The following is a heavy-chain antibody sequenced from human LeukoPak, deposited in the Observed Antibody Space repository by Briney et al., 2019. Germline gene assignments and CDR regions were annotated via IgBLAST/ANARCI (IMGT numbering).Heavy chain of an antibody. Sequence: GGSLRLSCAASGFSFSTYAMQWVRQAPGKGLEWVANIKQDGSEKYYVDSVKGRFTISRDNAKNSLYLQMNSLRAEDTAVYYCARMYYYGSGSYYNADDAFDIWGQGTMVTVSS. D-gene: IGHD3-10*01. CDR2: IKQDGSEK. J-gene: IGHJ3*02. V-gene: IGHV3-7*01. CDR1: GFSFSTYA. CDR3: ARMYYYGSGSYYNADDAFDI.